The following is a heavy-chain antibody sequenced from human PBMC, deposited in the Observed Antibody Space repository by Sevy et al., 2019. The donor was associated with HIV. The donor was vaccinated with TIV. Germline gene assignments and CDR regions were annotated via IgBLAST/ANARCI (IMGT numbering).Heavy chain of an antibody. CDR1: GYAFTTYR. CDR3: ARGFCSGGECYSLAY. J-gene: IGHJ4*02. D-gene: IGHD2-15*01. Sequence: ASVKVSCKAVGYAFTTYRITWVRQAPGQGLEWMGRVSPLNGDTEYAQKFQGRVTMDTDTSTSTAYMELRSLGSDDTAIYYCARGFCSGGECYSLAYWGQGTLVTVSS. V-gene: IGHV1-18*01. CDR2: VSPLNGDT.